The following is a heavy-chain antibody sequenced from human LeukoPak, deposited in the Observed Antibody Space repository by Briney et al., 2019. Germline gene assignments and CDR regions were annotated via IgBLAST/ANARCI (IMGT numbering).Heavy chain of an antibody. V-gene: IGHV3-21*01. CDR3: AREGVYYYYYMDV. J-gene: IGHJ6*03. Sequence: GGSLRLSCAASGFTFSDYSMNWVRQAPGKGLEWVSSISSSSPYIYYTDSVKGRFTISRDNAKNSLYLQMNSLRAEDTAVYYCAREGVYYYYYMDVWGKGTTVTVSS. CDR1: GFTFSDYS. CDR2: ISSSSPYI.